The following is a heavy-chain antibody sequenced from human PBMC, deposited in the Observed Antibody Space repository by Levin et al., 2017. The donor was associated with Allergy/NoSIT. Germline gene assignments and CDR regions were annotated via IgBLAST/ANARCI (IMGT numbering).Heavy chain of an antibody. J-gene: IGHJ1*01. V-gene: IGHV4-31*03. CDR2: IYYSGST. D-gene: IGHD6-13*01. CDR3: ARVKEYSSSWEQYFQH. CDR1: GGSISSGGYY. Sequence: SETLSLTCTVSGGSISSGGYYWSWIRQHPGKGLEWIGYIYYSGSTYYNPSLKSRVTISVDTSKNQFSLKLSSVTAADTAVYYCARVKEYSSSWEQYFQHWGQGTLVTVSS.